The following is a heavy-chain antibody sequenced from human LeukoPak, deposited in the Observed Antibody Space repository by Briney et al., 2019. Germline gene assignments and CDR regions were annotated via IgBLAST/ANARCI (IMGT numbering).Heavy chain of an antibody. CDR2: ISGSGTT. Sequence: GGSLRLSCAASGLTFNFNGMSWFRQAPGKGLEWVSAISGSGTTYYAGSVKGRFTISRDKSKNTLYLQMDSLRVEDTATYYCAKDGTGCGGDCYSDFWGQGTLVTVSS. CDR3: AKDGTGCGGDCYSDF. D-gene: IGHD2-21*02. V-gene: IGHV3-23*01. CDR1: GLTFNFNG. J-gene: IGHJ4*02.